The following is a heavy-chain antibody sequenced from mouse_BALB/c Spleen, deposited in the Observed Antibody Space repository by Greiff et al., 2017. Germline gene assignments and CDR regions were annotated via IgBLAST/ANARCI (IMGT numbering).Heavy chain of an antibody. Sequence: QVQLQQSGAELARPGASVKMSCKASGYTFTSYTMHWVNQRPGQGLEWIGYINPSSGYTNYNQKFKDKATLTADKSSSTAYMQLSSLTSEDSAVYYCARDGNDDYFDYWGQGTTLTVSS. D-gene: IGHD2-2*01. CDR3: ARDGNDDYFDY. J-gene: IGHJ2*01. V-gene: IGHV1-4*01. CDR2: INPSSGYT. CDR1: GYTFTSYT.